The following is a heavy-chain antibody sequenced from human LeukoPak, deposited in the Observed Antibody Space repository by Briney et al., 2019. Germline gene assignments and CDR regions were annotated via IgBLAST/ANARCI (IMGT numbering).Heavy chain of an antibody. V-gene: IGHV4-34*01. D-gene: IGHD6-13*01. CDR3: ARGLIAAAGYNWFDP. CDR1: GGSFSGYY. J-gene: IGHJ5*02. Sequence: SETLSLTCAVYGGSFSGYYWSWIRQPPGKGLEWIGEINHRGSTNYNPSLKSRVTISVDTSKNQFSLKLSAVTAADTAVYYCARGLIAAAGYNWFDPWGQGTLVTVSS. CDR2: INHRGST.